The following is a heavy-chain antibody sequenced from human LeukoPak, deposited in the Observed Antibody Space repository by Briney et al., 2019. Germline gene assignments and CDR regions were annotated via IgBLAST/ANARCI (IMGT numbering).Heavy chain of an antibody. CDR2: ISAYNGNT. CDR1: GYTFTSYG. Sequence: ASVKVSCKASGYTFTSYGISWVRQAPGQGLEWMGWISAYNGNTNYAQKLQGRVTVTGDTSISTAYMELSRLRSDDTAVYYCAREIRRGAGDWFDPWGQGTLVTVSS. V-gene: IGHV1-18*01. D-gene: IGHD1-26*01. CDR3: AREIRRGAGDWFDP. J-gene: IGHJ5*02.